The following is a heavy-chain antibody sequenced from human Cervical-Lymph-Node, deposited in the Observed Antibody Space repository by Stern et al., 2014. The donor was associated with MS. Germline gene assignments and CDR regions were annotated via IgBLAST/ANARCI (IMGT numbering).Heavy chain of an antibody. CDR3: ARGYSSSWYWFDS. Sequence: QVQLQESGPGLVKPSETLSLTCTVSGGSISSYYWSWIRQPPGKGLEWIGYIYSSGSTNYNPSLKSRVTISVDTSKNQFSLKLSSVTAADTAVYFCARGYSSSWYWFDSWGQGTQVTVSS. J-gene: IGHJ5*01. V-gene: IGHV4-59*01. CDR1: GGSISSYY. CDR2: IYSSGST. D-gene: IGHD6-13*01.